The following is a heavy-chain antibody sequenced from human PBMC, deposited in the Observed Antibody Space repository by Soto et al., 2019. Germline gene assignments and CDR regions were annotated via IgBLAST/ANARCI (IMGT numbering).Heavy chain of an antibody. V-gene: IGHV3-7*01. CDR3: ARSGGPHCSGGSCYFVWFDP. CDR2: IKQDGSEK. CDR1: GFTFSSYW. D-gene: IGHD2-15*01. Sequence: EVQLVESGGGLVQPGGSLRLSCAASGFTFSSYWMSWVRQAPGKGLEWVANIKQDGSEKYYVDSVKGRFTISRDNAKNSLYLQMNSLRAEDTAVYYCARSGGPHCSGGSCYFVWFDPWGQGTLVTVSS. J-gene: IGHJ5*02.